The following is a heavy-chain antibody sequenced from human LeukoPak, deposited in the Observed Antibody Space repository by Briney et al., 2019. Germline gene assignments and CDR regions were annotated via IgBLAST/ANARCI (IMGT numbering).Heavy chain of an antibody. D-gene: IGHD1-26*01. V-gene: IGHV4-59*01. CDR2: IYYSGST. CDR3: ATNRVGTYDRPFDI. J-gene: IGHJ3*02. CDR1: GGSISSYY. Sequence: SETLSLTCTVSGGSISSYYWSWIRQPPGKGLEWIGYIYYSGSTNYNPSLKSRVTISVDTSKNQFSLKLSSVTAADTAVYFCATNRVGTYDRPFDIWGQGTMVTVSS.